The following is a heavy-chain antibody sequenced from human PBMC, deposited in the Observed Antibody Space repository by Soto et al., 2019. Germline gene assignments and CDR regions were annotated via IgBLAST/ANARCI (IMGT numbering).Heavy chain of an antibody. CDR2: IYWDDDK. V-gene: IGHV2-5*02. CDR3: AHRVDYYGAGSRYYYGMDV. J-gene: IGHJ6*02. CDR1: GFSLSTSGVG. Sequence: QITLKESGPTLVKPTQALTLTCTFSGFSLSTSGVGVGWIRQPPGKALEWLALIYWDDDKRYSPSLKSRLTITKDTSKNQVVLTMTNMDPVDTATYYCAHRVDYYGAGSRYYYGMDVWGQGATVTVSS. D-gene: IGHD3-10*01.